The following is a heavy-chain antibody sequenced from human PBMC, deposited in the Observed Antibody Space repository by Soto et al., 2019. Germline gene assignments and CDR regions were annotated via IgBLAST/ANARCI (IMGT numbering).Heavy chain of an antibody. J-gene: IGHJ6*02. CDR3: ARELMDTMIVPNGGYYYGMDV. CDR2: IIPILGIA. D-gene: IGHD3-22*01. V-gene: IGHV1-69*08. CDR1: GGTFSSYT. Sequence: QVQLVQSGAEVKKPGSSVKVSCKASGGTFSSYTISWVRQAPGQGLEWMGRIIPILGIANYAQKFRGRVTITADKSTSTAYMELSSLRSEDTAVYYCARELMDTMIVPNGGYYYGMDVWGQGTTVTVSS.